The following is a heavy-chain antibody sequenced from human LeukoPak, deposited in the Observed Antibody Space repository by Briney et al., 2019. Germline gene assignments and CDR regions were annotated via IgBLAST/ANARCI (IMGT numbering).Heavy chain of an antibody. J-gene: IGHJ4*02. D-gene: IGHD4-23*01. Sequence: GASVKVSCTASGYTFTGYYMHWVRQAPGQGLEWMGVINPSGGTTRYAQKFQGGVTMTRDMSTSTVYMELSSLRSEDTAVYYCARPRDYGGPYFDFWGQGTLVTVSS. CDR3: ARPRDYGGPYFDF. CDR1: GYTFTGYY. V-gene: IGHV1-46*01. CDR2: INPSGGTT.